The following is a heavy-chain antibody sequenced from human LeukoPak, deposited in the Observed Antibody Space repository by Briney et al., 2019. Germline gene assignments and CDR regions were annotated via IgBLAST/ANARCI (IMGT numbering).Heavy chain of an antibody. V-gene: IGHV3-48*03. J-gene: IGHJ3*02. CDR3: AGMEMANNLNAFDI. Sequence: GGSLRLSCAASGFTFSSYEMNWVRQAPGKGLEWVSYISSSGSTIYYADSVKGRFTISRDNAKNSLYLQMNSLRAEGTAVYYCAGMEMANNLNAFDIWGQGTMVTVSS. D-gene: IGHD1-1*01. CDR2: ISSSGSTI. CDR1: GFTFSSYE.